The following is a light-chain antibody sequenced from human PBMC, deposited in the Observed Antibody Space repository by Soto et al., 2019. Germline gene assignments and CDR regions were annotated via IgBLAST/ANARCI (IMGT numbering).Light chain of an antibody. Sequence: EIVLTQSPGTLSLSPGEGATLSCRASQSVASSYLAWYQQKPGQAPRLIIYGASNRATGNPARFSGGGSGTDFTLTISRLEPEDFAVYYCQQDGSWSYTFGEGTKLEIK. CDR3: QQDGSWSYT. V-gene: IGKV3-20*01. J-gene: IGKJ2*01. CDR2: GAS. CDR1: QSVASSY.